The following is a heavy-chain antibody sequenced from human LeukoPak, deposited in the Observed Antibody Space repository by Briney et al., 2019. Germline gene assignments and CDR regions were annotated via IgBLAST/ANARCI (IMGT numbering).Heavy chain of an antibody. D-gene: IGHD3-10*01. Sequence: ASVKVSCKASGYTFTSYDINWVRQATGQGLEWMGWMNPNSGNTGYAQKFQGRVTMTRNTSISTAYMELSSLRSEDTAVYYCARHHYYGSGSYSYYYYGMDVWGQGTTVTVSS. CDR2: MNPNSGNT. V-gene: IGHV1-8*01. CDR1: GYTFTSYD. J-gene: IGHJ6*02. CDR3: ARHHYYGSGSYSYYYYGMDV.